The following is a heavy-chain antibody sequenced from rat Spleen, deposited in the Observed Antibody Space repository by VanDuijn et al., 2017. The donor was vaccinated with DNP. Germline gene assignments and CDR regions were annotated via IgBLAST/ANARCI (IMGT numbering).Heavy chain of an antibody. D-gene: IGHD4-3*01. CDR1: GFSLSDYY. CDR3: ARWSNSGYYFDY. J-gene: IGHJ2*01. V-gene: IGHV5-22*01. CDR2: INYDGGTT. Sequence: EVQLVESGGGLVQPGRSLKLSCAASGFSLSDYYMAWVRQTPTKGLEWVAYINYDGGTTYSGDSVKDRFTISRDYATNILYLQMNILRSEYMATYYCARWSNSGYYFDYWGQGVMVTVSS.